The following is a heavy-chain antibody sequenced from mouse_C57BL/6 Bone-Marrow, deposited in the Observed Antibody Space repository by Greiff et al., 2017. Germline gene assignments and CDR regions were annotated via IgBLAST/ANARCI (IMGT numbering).Heavy chain of an antibody. V-gene: IGHV1-81*01. Sequence: QVQLKESGAELARPGGSLKLSCKASGYTFTSYGISWVHQRTGQGLEWIGEIYPRSGNTYYTETFKGQVTLTTDKSSSTAYSELRSLTSEDSAVYFCARWKLEFDDWGQGTTLTVSS. CDR3: ARWKLEFDD. CDR2: IYPRSGNT. J-gene: IGHJ2*01. CDR1: GYTFTSYG.